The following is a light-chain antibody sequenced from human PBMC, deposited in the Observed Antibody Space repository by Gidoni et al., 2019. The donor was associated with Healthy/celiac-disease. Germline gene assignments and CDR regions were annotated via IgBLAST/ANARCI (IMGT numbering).Light chain of an antibody. CDR2: CAS. CDR3: QQYYSTPRRS. CDR1: QSVLYSSNNKNY. J-gene: IGKJ2*03. V-gene: IGKV4-1*01. Sequence: DIVMTQSPDSLAVSLGERATINCKSSQSVLYSSNNKNYLAWYQQKPGQPPKLLIYCASTRESGVPDRFSGSGSGTDFTLTISSLQAEDVAVYYCQQYYSTPRRSFGQGTKLEIK.